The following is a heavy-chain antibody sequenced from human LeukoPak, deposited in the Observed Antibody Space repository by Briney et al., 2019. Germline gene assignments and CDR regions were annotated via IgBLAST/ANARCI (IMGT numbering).Heavy chain of an antibody. V-gene: IGHV3-48*01. CDR2: ISSSSSTI. D-gene: IGHD6-19*01. J-gene: IGHJ3*02. Sequence: PGGSLRLSCAASGPTFSNYGMHWVRQAPGKGLEWVSYISSSSSTIYYADSVKGRFTISRDNAKNSLYLQMNSLRAEDTAVYYCARTGYSSGWFSAGAFDIWGQGTMVTVSS. CDR1: GPTFSNYG. CDR3: ARTGYSSGWFSAGAFDI.